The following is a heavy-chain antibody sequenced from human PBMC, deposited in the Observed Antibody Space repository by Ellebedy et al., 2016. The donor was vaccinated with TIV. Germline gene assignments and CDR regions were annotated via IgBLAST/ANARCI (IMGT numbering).Heavy chain of an antibody. CDR1: GYTFTSYY. CDR2: INPSGGST. CDR3: ARSLIAVAGTLWYFDL. V-gene: IGHV1-46*01. J-gene: IGHJ2*01. Sequence: ASVKVSCXASGYTFTSYYMHWVRQAPGQGLEWMGIINPSGGSTSYAQKFQGRVTMTRDTSTSTVYMELSSLRSEDTAVYYCARSLIAVAGTLWYFDLWGRGTLVTVSS. D-gene: IGHD6-19*01.